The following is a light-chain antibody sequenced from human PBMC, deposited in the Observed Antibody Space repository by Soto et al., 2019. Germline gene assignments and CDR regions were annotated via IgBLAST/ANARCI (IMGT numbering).Light chain of an antibody. Sequence: QSALTQPPSVSAAPGQKVTISCSGSSSNIGGNSVSWYQQLPGTAPKLLIYDDNKRPSGIPDRFSGSKSGTSATLGITGFQTWDEADYYCGSWDSSLSAHVFGTGTKVTVL. V-gene: IGLV1-51*01. CDR2: DDN. CDR3: GSWDSSLSAHV. CDR1: SSNIGGNS. J-gene: IGLJ1*01.